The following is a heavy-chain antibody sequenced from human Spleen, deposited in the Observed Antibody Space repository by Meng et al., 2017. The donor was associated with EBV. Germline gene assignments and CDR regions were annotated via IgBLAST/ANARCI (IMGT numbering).Heavy chain of an antibody. CDR3: ATSPEGYSSGSYDY. V-gene: IGHV1-69*01. CDR2: IIPIFGTA. J-gene: IGHJ4*02. D-gene: IGHD6-19*01. Sequence: AEARQRGAPWEFSCKASGAPYSTYDNSWVRQAPGQVLEWMGGIIPIFGTANYAQKFQGRVTITADESTSTAYMELSSLRSEDTAVYYCATSPEGYSSGSYDYWGQGTLVTVSS. CDR1: GAPYSTYD.